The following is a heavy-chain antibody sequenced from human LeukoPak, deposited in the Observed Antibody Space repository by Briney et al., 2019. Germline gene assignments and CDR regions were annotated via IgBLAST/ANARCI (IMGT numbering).Heavy chain of an antibody. CDR1: GYSFTSYW. J-gene: IGHJ4*02. CDR3: ARHYYGSGSLLGY. Sequence: PGESLKISCKGSGYSFTSYWIGWVRQMPGKGLGRLGIIFPGDSATRYSPSFQGQVTISADKSITPAYLKWSSLKPSDTALVYCARHYYGSGSLLGYWGQGTLVTVSS. CDR2: IFPGDSAT. D-gene: IGHD3-10*01. V-gene: IGHV5-51*01.